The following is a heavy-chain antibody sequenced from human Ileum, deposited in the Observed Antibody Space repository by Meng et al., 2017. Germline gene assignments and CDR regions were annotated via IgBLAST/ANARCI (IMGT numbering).Heavy chain of an antibody. CDR2: IHRTAGT. Sequence: GGSLRLSCAASGFSVSSDFMIWVRQAPGKGLEWVSMIHRTAGTFFAESVKGRFTISRDNSKNTLYLQMDRLRTEDTAVYYCANRFVWGLGTLVTVSS. J-gene: IGHJ4*02. CDR1: GFSVSSDF. V-gene: IGHV3-66*02. D-gene: IGHD3-3*01. CDR3: ANRFV.